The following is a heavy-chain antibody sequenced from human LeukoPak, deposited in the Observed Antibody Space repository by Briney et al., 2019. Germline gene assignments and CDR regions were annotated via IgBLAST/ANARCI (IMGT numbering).Heavy chain of an antibody. CDR2: IYYSGST. V-gene: IGHV4-59*08. Sequence: KPSETLSLTCTVSGGSISSYYWSWIRQPPGKGLEWIGYIYYSGSTNYNPSLKSRVTISVDTSKNQFSLKPSSVTAADTAVYYCARLDLYDFWSGYSFDYWGQGTLVTVSS. J-gene: IGHJ4*02. D-gene: IGHD3-3*01. CDR3: ARLDLYDFWSGYSFDY. CDR1: GGSISSYY.